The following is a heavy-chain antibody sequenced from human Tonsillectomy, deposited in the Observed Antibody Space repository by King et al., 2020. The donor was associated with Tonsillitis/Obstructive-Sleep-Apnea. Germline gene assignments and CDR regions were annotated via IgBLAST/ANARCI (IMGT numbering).Heavy chain of an antibody. CDR2: INLSGGST. V-gene: IGHV1-46*02. J-gene: IGHJ3*02. D-gene: IGHD2-21*01. Sequence: QLVQSGAEVKKPGASVKVSCKASGFTFNGYYIHWVRQAPGQGLEWMGVINLSGGSTAYAQKFQGRVTMTSDTSTSAVDLDLSVLRSEDTALYFCARGFCDGGPCYAVVSRPDIWGQGTMVTVSS. CDR1: GFTFNGYY. CDR3: ARGFCDGGPCYAVVSRPDI.